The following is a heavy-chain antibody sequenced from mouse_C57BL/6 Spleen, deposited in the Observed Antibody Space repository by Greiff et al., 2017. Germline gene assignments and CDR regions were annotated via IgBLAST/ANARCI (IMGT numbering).Heavy chain of an antibody. D-gene: IGHD1-1*01. CDR3: ARSDYGVARWGY. Sequence: QVQLQQPGAELVKPGASVKLSCKASGYTFTSYWMHWVKQRPGQGLEWIGMIHPNSGSTNYNEKFKSKATLTVDKSSSTAYMQLSSLTSEDAAVYYCARSDYGVARWGYRGQGTLVTVSA. J-gene: IGHJ3*01. V-gene: IGHV1-64*01. CDR2: IHPNSGST. CDR1: GYTFTSYW.